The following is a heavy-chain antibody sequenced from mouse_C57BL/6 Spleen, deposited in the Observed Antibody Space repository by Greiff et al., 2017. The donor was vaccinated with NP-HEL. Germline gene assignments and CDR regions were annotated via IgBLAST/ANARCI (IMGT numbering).Heavy chain of an antibody. CDR1: GYSFTGYY. Sequence: VQLQQSGPELVKPGASVKISCKASGYSFTGYYMNWVKQSPEKSLEWIGEINPSTGGTTYNQKFKAKATLTVDKSSSTAYMQLKSLTSEDSAVYYCARGGHSSGYYFDYWGQGTTLTVSS. J-gene: IGHJ2*01. CDR2: INPSTGGT. CDR3: ARGGHSSGYYFDY. V-gene: IGHV1-42*01. D-gene: IGHD3-2*02.